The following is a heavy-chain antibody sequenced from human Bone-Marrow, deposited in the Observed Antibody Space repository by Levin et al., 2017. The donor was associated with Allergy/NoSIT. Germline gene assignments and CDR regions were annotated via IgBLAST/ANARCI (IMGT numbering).Heavy chain of an antibody. V-gene: IGHV1-8*01. D-gene: IGHD3-16*01. CDR3: ARVQRYVYSPYDY. CDR1: GYTFSNYD. CDR2: MNLNSGTT. Sequence: GESLKISCKTSGYTFSNYDINWVRQAPGQGLEWMGWMNLNSGTTGYEQKFQGRVTMTRDTSISTAYLELSRVTPEDTAVYYCARVQRYVYSPYDYWGQGTLVTVSS. J-gene: IGHJ4*02.